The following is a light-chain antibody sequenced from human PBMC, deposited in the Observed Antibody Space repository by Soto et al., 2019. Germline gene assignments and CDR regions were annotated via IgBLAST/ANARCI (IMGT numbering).Light chain of an antibody. J-gene: IGKJ4*01. CDR3: QQRSNWPPYLT. CDR1: QSVSSY. V-gene: IGKV3-11*01. CDR2: DAS. Sequence: EIVLTQSPATLSLSPGERGTLSCRASQSVSSYLAWYQQKPGQAPRLLIYDASNRATGIPARFSGSGSGTDFTLTISSLEPEDFAVYYCQQRSNWPPYLTFGGGTKVEIK.